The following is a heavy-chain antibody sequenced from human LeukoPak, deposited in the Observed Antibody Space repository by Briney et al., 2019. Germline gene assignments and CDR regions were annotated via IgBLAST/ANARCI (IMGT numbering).Heavy chain of an antibody. CDR1: GYTFTDCF. J-gene: IGHJ3*02. CDR2: INPNSGGT. D-gene: IGHD3-22*01. CDR3: ARGYYDSSAYYRGAFDI. V-gene: IGHV1-2*02. Sequence: GASVKGSCKAPGYTFTDCFIHWVRQAPGQGLEWMGWINPNSGGTNYAQKFQRRVTMTRDTSISTAYMELSRLRSDDTAVYYCARGYYDSSAYYRGAFDIWSQGTMVTVSS.